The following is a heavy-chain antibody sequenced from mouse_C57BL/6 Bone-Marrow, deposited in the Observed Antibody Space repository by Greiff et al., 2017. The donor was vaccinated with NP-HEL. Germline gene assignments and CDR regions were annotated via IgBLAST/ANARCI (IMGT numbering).Heavy chain of an antibody. Sequence: QVQLQQPGAELVRPGTSVKLSCKASGYTFTSYWMHWVKQRPGQGLEWIGVIDPSDSYTNYNQKFKGKATLTVDTSSSTAYMQLSSLTSEDSAVYYCARRRGSSFYWYIDVWGTGTTVTVSS. CDR1: GYTFTSYW. J-gene: IGHJ1*03. D-gene: IGHD1-1*01. V-gene: IGHV1-59*01. CDR3: ARRRGSSFYWYIDV. CDR2: IDPSDSYT.